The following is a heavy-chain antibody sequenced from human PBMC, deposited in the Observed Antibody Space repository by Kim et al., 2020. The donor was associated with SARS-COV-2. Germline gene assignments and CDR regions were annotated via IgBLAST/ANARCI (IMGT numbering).Heavy chain of an antibody. CDR3: ERDPFTMIRGVTITDPVDT. V-gene: IGHV1-69*04. D-gene: IGHD3-10*01. Sequence: SVKVSCEASGGTFSSHAISWVRQAPGQGLEWMGRIIPVLGITNYVQKFRDRLTITADKSTNTVYMELSSLRSEDTAVYYCERDPFTMIRGVTITDPVDTWGQGTLVTVSS. J-gene: IGHJ5*02. CDR1: GGTFSSHA. CDR2: IIPVLGIT.